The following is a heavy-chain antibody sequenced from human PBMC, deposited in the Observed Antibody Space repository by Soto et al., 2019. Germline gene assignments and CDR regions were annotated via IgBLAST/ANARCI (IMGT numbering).Heavy chain of an antibody. J-gene: IGHJ5*02. CDR1: GGTFSSYS. CDR2: IIPIFGTA. V-gene: IGHV1-69*06. CDR3: ARGVLIVVVPAATNWFDP. Sequence: VASVEVSCKASGGTFSSYSISWVLQAPGQGLEWMGGIIPIFGTANYAQKFQGRVTITADKSTSTAYMELSSLRSEDTAVYYCARGVLIVVVPAATNWFDPWGQGTLVTVSS. D-gene: IGHD2-2*01.